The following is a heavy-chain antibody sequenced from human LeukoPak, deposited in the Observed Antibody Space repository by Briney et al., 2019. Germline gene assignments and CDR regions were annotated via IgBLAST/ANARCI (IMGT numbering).Heavy chain of an antibody. CDR3: ARDRTYYYDSSGQDAFDI. CDR2: TSAYNGNT. CDR1: GYTFTNYG. J-gene: IGHJ3*02. V-gene: IGHV1-18*01. D-gene: IGHD3-22*01. Sequence: ASVKVSCKASGYTFTNYGVSWLRQAPGQGLERMGWTSAYNGNTNYVQKLQGRVTMTTDTSTSTAYMELRSLRSDDTAVYYCARDRTYYYDSSGQDAFDIWGQGTRVTVSS.